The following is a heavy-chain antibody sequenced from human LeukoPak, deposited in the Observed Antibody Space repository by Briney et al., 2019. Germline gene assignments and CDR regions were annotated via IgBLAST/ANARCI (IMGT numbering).Heavy chain of an antibody. CDR3: ARIGCSGGSCYLNYYYGMDV. Sequence: SETLSLTCAVYGGSLSGYYWSWIRQPPGKGLEWIGEINHSGSTNYNPSLKSRVTISVDTSKNQFSLKLSSVTAADTAVYYCARIGCSGGSCYLNYYYGMDVWGKGTTVTVSS. J-gene: IGHJ6*04. CDR2: INHSGST. D-gene: IGHD2-15*01. CDR1: GGSLSGYY. V-gene: IGHV4-34*01.